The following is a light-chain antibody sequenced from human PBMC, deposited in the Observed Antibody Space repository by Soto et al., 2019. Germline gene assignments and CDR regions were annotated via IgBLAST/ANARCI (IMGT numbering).Light chain of an antibody. Sequence: EIVLTQSPGTLSLSPGERATLSCRASQSVGSTYLAWYQQKPRQAPKLLIYGVSSRATGIPDRFSGSGSGTDFTLTISRLEPEDFAVYYCQQYGTSPLTFGPGTKVDI. CDR2: GVS. CDR3: QQYGTSPLT. J-gene: IGKJ3*01. V-gene: IGKV3-20*01. CDR1: QSVGSTY.